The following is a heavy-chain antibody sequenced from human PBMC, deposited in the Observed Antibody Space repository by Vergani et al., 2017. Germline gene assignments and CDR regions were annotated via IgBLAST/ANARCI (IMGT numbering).Heavy chain of an antibody. CDR1: GFTFDDYT. Sequence: EVQLVESGGVVVQPGGSLRLSCAASGFTFDDYTMHWVRQAPGKGLEWVSLISWDGGSTYYADSVKGRFTISRDNSKNSLYLQMNSLRTEDTALYYCAKDISQLGGVDYWGQGTLVTVSS. CDR3: AKDISQLGGVDY. CDR2: ISWDGGST. J-gene: IGHJ4*02. D-gene: IGHD3-16*01. V-gene: IGHV3-43*01.